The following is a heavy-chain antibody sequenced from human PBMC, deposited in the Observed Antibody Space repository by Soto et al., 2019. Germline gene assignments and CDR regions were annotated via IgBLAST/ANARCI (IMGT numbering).Heavy chain of an antibody. V-gene: IGHV1-18*04. CDR1: GYTFTNYG. Sequence: ASVKVSCKASGYTFTNYGLSWVRQAPGQGLEWMGWITVYRGTTDHVQKFRGRVSMTTDTSTNTAYMELASLRSDDTAVYYCARPQPGDEVKNAFDLWGQGTMVTVSS. D-gene: IGHD2-21*02. J-gene: IGHJ3*01. CDR3: ARPQPGDEVKNAFDL. CDR2: ITVYRGTT.